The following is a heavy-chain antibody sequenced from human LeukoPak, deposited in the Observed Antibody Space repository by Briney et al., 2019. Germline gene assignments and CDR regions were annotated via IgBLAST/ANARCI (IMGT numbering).Heavy chain of an antibody. CDR2: INPSGGST. Sequence: GASVTVSCKASGYTFTSYYMHWVRQAPGQGLEWMGLINPSGGSTSYAQKFQGRVTMTRDTSTSTVYMELSSLRSEDTAVYYCARGATIFGVVISWFDPWGQGTLVTVSS. V-gene: IGHV1-46*01. CDR3: ARGATIFGVVISWFDP. J-gene: IGHJ5*02. D-gene: IGHD3-3*01. CDR1: GYTFTSYY.